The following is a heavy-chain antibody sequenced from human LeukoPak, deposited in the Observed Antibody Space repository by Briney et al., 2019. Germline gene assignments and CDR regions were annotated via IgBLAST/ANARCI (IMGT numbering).Heavy chain of an antibody. Sequence: PGGSLRLSCAASGFTFDDYAMHWVRQAPGKGLEWVSGISWNSGSIGYADSVKGRFTISRDNAKNSLYLQMNSLRAEDTALYYCAKDQYQLLSSGWFDPWGQGTLVTVSS. V-gene: IGHV3-9*01. CDR1: GFTFDDYA. J-gene: IGHJ5*02. D-gene: IGHD2-2*01. CDR3: AKDQYQLLSSGWFDP. CDR2: ISWNSGSI.